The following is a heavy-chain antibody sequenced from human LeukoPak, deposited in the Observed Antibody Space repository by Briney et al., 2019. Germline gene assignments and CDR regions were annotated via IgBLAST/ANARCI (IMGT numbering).Heavy chain of an antibody. CDR3: ANDRAQTGDQSFDC. CDR1: GFTFDDYA. CDR2: ISGDGGST. Sequence: GGSLRLSCAASGFTFDDYAMHWVRQAPGKGLEWVSFISGDGGSTYYADSVKGRFTISRDNSKNSLYPQMNSLRTEETALNYCANDRAQTGDQSFDCWGQGTLVTVSS. V-gene: IGHV3-43*02. J-gene: IGHJ4*02. D-gene: IGHD7-27*01.